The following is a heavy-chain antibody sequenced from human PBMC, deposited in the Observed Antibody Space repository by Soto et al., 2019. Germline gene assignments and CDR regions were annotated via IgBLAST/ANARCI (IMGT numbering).Heavy chain of an antibody. Sequence: SETLSLTCAVSGYSISSGNYWAWIRQPPGRGLEWIGSLYHIGSTHYNTSLKSRVTISVDTSKNHFSLERSSVTAADTAVYYCARDQYCSSTSCYSDSLYYYCYGMDVWGQGTTVTVSS. J-gene: IGHJ6*02. V-gene: IGHV4-38-2*02. CDR1: GYSISSGNY. D-gene: IGHD2-2*02. CDR3: ARDQYCSSTSCYSDSLYYYCYGMDV. CDR2: LYHIGST.